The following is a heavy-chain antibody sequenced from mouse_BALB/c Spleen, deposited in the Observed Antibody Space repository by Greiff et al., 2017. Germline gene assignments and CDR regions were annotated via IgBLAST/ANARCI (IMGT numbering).Heavy chain of an antibody. CDR3: ILRGFAY. CDR1: GYTFTDYE. J-gene: IGHJ3*01. Sequence: QVQLQQSGAELVRPGASVTLSCKASGYTFTDYEMHWVKQTPVHGLEWIGAIDPETGGTAYTQKFKGQATLTADKSSSTAYMELRSLTSEDSAVYYCILRGFAYWGQGTLVTVSA. CDR2: IDPETGGT. D-gene: IGHD1-1*01. V-gene: IGHV1-15*01.